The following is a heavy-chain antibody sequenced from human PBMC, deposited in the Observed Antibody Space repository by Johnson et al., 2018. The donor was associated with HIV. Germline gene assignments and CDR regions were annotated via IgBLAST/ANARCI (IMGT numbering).Heavy chain of an antibody. Sequence: QVQLVESGGGLVKPGGSLRLSCAASGFTFRNYAMHWVRQAPGKGLEWVAILSYDGNNEYYADSVKGRFTISRDNSKNTLYLQMNSLRVEDTAVYYCARGRDFSSGLDGGAFDIWGQGTMVSVSS. J-gene: IGHJ3*02. CDR2: LSYDGNNE. CDR1: GFTFRNYA. D-gene: IGHD6-19*01. V-gene: IGHV3-30*04. CDR3: ARGRDFSSGLDGGAFDI.